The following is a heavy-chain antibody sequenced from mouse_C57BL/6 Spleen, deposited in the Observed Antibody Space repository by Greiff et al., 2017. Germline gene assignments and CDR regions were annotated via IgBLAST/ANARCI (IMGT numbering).Heavy chain of an antibody. D-gene: IGHD2-3*01. V-gene: IGHV7-3*01. Sequence: EVNLVESGGGLVQPGGSLSLSCAASGFTFTDYYMSWVRPPPGKALELLGFIRNKANGYTTEYSASVKGRFTISRDNSQRILYLQMNALRAEDSATYYCARYRVDGYKRDYYAMDYWGQGTSVTVSS. CDR1: GFTFTDYY. CDR3: ARYRVDGYKRDYYAMDY. J-gene: IGHJ4*01. CDR2: IRNKANGYTT.